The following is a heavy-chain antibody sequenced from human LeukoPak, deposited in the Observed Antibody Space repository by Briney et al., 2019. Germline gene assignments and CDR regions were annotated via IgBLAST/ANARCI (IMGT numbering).Heavy chain of an antibody. Sequence: GRSLRLSCAASGFTFSSYAMHWVRQAPGKGLEWVAFISHDGSNKYYAGSVKGRFTISRDNAKNSVYLQMNSLRAEDTAVYYCARGRYSSRWFDYWGQGSLVTVSS. J-gene: IGHJ5*01. CDR2: ISHDGSNK. CDR1: GFTFSSYA. CDR3: ARGRYSSRWFDY. D-gene: IGHD6-13*01. V-gene: IGHV3-30*04.